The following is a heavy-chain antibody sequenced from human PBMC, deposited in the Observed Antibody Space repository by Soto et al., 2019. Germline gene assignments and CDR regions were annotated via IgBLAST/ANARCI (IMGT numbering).Heavy chain of an antibody. V-gene: IGHV1-8*01. CDR3: ARRAETNGWNGFGADTYYFDF. Sequence: QVQLVQSGAEVRKPGASVKVSCEASGYTFTSYDISWVRQATGQGLEWMGWMNPNTGNSGYAQKFNGRVTMTSDTSISTAHMELSRLRAEDTAVYYCARRAETNGWNGFGADTYYFDFWGQGTLVTVSS. D-gene: IGHD1-1*01. J-gene: IGHJ4*02. CDR1: GYTFTSYD. CDR2: MNPNTGNS.